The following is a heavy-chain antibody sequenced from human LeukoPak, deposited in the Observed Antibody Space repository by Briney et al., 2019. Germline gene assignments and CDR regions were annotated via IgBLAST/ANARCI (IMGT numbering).Heavy chain of an antibody. J-gene: IGHJ4*02. CDR2: IYYSGST. CDR3: ARRTGGAYYFDY. D-gene: IGHD1-14*01. V-gene: IGHV4-61*05. CDR1: GGSISSSSYY. Sequence: SETLSLTCTVSGGSISSSSYYWSWIRQPPGKGLEYIGYIYYSGSTDYNPSLKSRVTISVGTSKNQFSLTLNSVTAADTAVYYCARRTGGAYYFDYWGQGALVTVSS.